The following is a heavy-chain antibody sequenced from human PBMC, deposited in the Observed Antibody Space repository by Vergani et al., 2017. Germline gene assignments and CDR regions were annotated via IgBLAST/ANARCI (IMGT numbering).Heavy chain of an antibody. CDR1: GFPFSDYG. J-gene: IGHJ6*03. V-gene: IGHV3-30*03. Sequence: VQLVESGGGLAPPGGSLRLSCAASGFPFSDYGVHWVRQAPGKGLEWVSVISYDGNKKNYADSVKGRFTISRDNSKNTLYLEMNALRAEDTAVYYCARDFLTRVTTLDYYYMGVWGKGTTVTVSS. CDR2: ISYDGNKK. CDR3: ARDFLTRVTTLDYYYMGV. D-gene: IGHD1-1*01.